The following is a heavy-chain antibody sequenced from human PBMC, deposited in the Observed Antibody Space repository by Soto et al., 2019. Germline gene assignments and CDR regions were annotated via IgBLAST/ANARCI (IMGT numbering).Heavy chain of an antibody. CDR1: GGSFSGYY. D-gene: IGHD3-3*01. J-gene: IGHJ4*02. Sequence: PSETLSLTCAVYGGSFSGYYLSWIRQPPGKGLEWIGEINHSGSTNYNPSLKSRVTTSVDASKNQFSLKLSSVTAADTAVYYCARESGDFAYYFDYWGQGTLVTVYS. CDR3: ARESGDFAYYFDY. CDR2: INHSGST. V-gene: IGHV4-34*01.